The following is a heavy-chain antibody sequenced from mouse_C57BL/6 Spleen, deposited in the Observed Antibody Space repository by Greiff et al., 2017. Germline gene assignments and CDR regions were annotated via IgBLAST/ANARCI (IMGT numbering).Heavy chain of an antibody. V-gene: IGHV14-3*01. J-gene: IGHJ4*01. CDR2: IDPENGNP. D-gene: IGHD2-1*01. CDR1: GFNIQNTY. CDR3: ALYYGNSYAMAY. Sequence: VQLQQSVAELVRPGASVTLSCTASGFNIQNTYMHWVKQRPEQGLEWLGRIDPENGNPISAPKFQGKATITAATSSYTAYLQLSSLTSEDTAIYYCALYYGNSYAMAYWGQGTSVTGSA.